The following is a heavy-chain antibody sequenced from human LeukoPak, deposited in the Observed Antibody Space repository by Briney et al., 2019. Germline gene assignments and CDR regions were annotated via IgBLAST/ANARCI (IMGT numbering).Heavy chain of an antibody. V-gene: IGHV4-31*03. Sequence: SETLSLTCTVSGGSISSGGYYWNWIRQHPGKGLEWIGYIYYSGSTYYNPSLKSRVTISVETSKNQFSLKLSSVTAADTAVYYCARVTTMIDNWLDPWGQGTLVTVSS. CDR1: GGSISSGGYY. D-gene: IGHD3-22*01. CDR2: IYYSGST. J-gene: IGHJ5*02. CDR3: ARVTTMIDNWLDP.